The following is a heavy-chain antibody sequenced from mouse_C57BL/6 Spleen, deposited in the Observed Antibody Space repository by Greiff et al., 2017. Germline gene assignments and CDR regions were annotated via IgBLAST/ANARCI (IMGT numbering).Heavy chain of an antibody. V-gene: IGHV1-82*01. CDR3: ARGDYYGSSYHYYAMDD. D-gene: IGHD1-1*01. Sequence: VQLQQSGPELVKPGASVKISCKASGYAFSSSWMNWVKQRPGKGLEWIGRIYPGDGDTNYNGKFKGKATLTADKSSTTAYMQLSSLTSEDSAVYFCARGDYYGSSYHYYAMDDWGQGTSVTVSS. CDR2: IYPGDGDT. CDR1: GYAFSSSW. J-gene: IGHJ4*01.